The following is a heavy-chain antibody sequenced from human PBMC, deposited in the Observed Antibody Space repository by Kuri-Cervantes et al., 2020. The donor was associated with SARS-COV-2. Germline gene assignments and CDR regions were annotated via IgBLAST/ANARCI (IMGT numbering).Heavy chain of an antibody. V-gene: IGHV1-3*01. J-gene: IGHJ6*02. Sequence: ASVKVSCKASGYTFTSYAMHWVRQAPGQRLEWMGWINAGNGNTKYSQKFQGRVTMTRDTSTSTVYMELSSLRSEDTAVYYCARDGRYYGSGRSIHYGMDVWGQGTTVTVSS. CDR3: ARDGRYYGSGRSIHYGMDV. CDR1: GYTFTSYA. D-gene: IGHD3-10*01. CDR2: INAGNGNT.